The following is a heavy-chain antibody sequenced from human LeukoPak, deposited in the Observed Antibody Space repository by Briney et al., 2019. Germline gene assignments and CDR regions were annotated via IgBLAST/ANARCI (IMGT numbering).Heavy chain of an antibody. CDR3: ARGRSYFWFDP. CDR2: IYYSGST. V-gene: IGHV4-59*01. CDR1: GGSISSYY. J-gene: IGHJ5*02. D-gene: IGHD1-26*01. Sequence: ETLSLTCTVSGGSISSYYWSWIRQPPGKGLEWIGYIYYSGSTNYNPSLKSRVTISVDTSKDQFSLKLSSVTAADTAVYFCARGRSYFWFDPWGQGTLVTVSS.